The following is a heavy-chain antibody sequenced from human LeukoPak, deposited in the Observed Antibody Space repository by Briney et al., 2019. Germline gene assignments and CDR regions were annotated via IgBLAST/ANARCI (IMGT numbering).Heavy chain of an antibody. CDR1: GFTFSNYW. J-gene: IGHJ4*02. V-gene: IGHV3-7*01. D-gene: IGHD3-9*01. Sequence: GGSLRLSCAASGFTFSNYWMSWVRQAPGKGLEWVANIKQDGSEKYYVDSVKGRFTISRDNAKNSLYLQMNSLRAEDTAVYYCARELRYFDWSRRDFDYWGQGTLVTVSS. CDR3: ARELRYFDWSRRDFDY. CDR2: IKQDGSEK.